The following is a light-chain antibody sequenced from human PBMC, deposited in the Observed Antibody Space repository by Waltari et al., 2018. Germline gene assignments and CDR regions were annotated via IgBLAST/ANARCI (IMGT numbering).Light chain of an antibody. CDR1: QGISSW. J-gene: IGKJ4*01. Sequence: DVQMTQSPSSVSASVGDRVTITCRASQGISSWLAWYQQKPGKAPKRVIYAASSLQSGVPSRFSXSGSGTEFTXTIXSLQPXDXXTYYCQQANGFPLTFGGWTKVEIK. V-gene: IGKV1-12*01. CDR2: AAS. CDR3: QQANGFPLT.